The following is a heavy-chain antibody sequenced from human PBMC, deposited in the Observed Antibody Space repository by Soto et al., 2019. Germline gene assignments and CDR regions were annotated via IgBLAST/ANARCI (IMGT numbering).Heavy chain of an antibody. J-gene: IGHJ4*02. Sequence: QLQLQESGPGLVKPSETLSLTCTVSGGSISSSSYYWGWIRQPPGKGPEWIGSIYYSGSTYYNPSLKSRVTISVDTSKNQFSLKLSSVTAADTAVYYCAREQMGLRKGWGQGTLVTVSS. CDR1: GGSISSSSYY. CDR3: AREQMGLRKG. CDR2: IYYSGST. D-gene: IGHD2-8*01. V-gene: IGHV4-39*02.